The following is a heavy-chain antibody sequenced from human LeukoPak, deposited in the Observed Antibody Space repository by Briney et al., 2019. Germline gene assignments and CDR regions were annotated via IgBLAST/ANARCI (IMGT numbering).Heavy chain of an antibody. Sequence: EASETLSLTCTVSGYSISSGYYWGWIRQPPGKGLEWIGSIYHSGSTYYNPSLKSRVTISVDTSKNQFSLEVTSVTAADTAVYYCARGPTRIFDYWGQGILVTVSS. CDR3: ARGPTRIFDY. J-gene: IGHJ4*02. CDR1: GYSISSGYY. CDR2: IYHSGST. V-gene: IGHV4-38-2*02.